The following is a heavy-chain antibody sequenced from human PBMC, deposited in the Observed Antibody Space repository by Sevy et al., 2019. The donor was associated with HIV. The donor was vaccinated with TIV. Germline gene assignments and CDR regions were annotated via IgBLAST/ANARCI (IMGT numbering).Heavy chain of an antibody. V-gene: IGHV3-72*01. Sequence: GGSLRLSCAASGFTFSDHDIDWVRQAPGKGLEWVGRSSNKPNGYTTQYAASVKGRFAISRDDSKRSLLLQMSSLKTEDTAVYFCARSSIAASGLFDYWGPGTLVTVSS. CDR3: ARSSIAASGLFDY. CDR2: SSNKPNGYTT. J-gene: IGHJ4*02. CDR1: GFTFSDHD. D-gene: IGHD6-6*01.